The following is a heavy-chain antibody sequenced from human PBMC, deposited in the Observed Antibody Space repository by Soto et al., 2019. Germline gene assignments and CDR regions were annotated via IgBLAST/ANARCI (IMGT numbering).Heavy chain of an antibody. CDR3: ATTYGASSGYFHH. J-gene: IGHJ1*01. CDR2: IYYNGAT. V-gene: IGHV4-59*08. Sequence: QVQLRESGPGLVKPSETLSLTCTVSGDSMNDYYWSWIRQSPGKGLEWIGFIYYNGATSFNPSLQSRVALSIDTSRNQFSLKLMSVTAADKAVYYCATTYGASSGYFHHWGQGTLVTVSS. D-gene: IGHD2-15*01. CDR1: GDSMNDYY.